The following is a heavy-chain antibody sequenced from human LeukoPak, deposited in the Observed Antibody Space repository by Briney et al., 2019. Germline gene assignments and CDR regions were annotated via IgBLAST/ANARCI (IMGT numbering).Heavy chain of an antibody. CDR3: TRSYCGTDCYLAYYYYGMDV. J-gene: IGHJ6*02. CDR2: IYSSGST. V-gene: IGHV4-39*07. CDR1: GGSISTSSYY. D-gene: IGHD2-21*02. Sequence: SETLSLTCTVSGGSISTSSYYWGWIRQPPGKGLEWIGNIYSSGSTYYNPSLKSRVTISVDMSKNQFSLKLSSVTAADTAVYYCTRSYCGTDCYLAYYYYGMDVWGQGTTVTVSS.